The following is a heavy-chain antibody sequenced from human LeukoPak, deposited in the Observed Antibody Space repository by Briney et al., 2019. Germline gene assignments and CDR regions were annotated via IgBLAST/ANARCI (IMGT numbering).Heavy chain of an antibody. Sequence: SETLSLTCTVSGGSIGSYYWSWIREPPGKGMEWIGYIYYSGSTNYNPSLKSRVTISVDTSKNQFSLKLSSVTAADTAVYYCARDISDYYDSSGYHIDYWGQGTLVTVSS. CDR1: GGSIGSYY. D-gene: IGHD3-22*01. V-gene: IGHV4-59*12. CDR2: IYYSGST. J-gene: IGHJ4*02. CDR3: ARDISDYYDSSGYHIDY.